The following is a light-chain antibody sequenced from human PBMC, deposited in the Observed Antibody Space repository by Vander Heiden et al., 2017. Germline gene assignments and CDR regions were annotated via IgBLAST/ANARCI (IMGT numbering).Light chain of an antibody. CDR2: KAS. CDR1: QSVSTW. Sequence: DIQMTQSPSTLSASVGDRVTITCRASQSVSTWLAWYQQKPGKAPKLLIYKASNLESGVPVRFSGSGSGTEFTLTISSLQPDDFGTYYCQQYSSFSITFGPGTKVDIK. V-gene: IGKV1-5*03. CDR3: QQYSSFSIT. J-gene: IGKJ3*01.